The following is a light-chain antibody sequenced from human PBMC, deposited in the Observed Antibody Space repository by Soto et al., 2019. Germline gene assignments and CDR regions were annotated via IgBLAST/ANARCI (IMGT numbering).Light chain of an antibody. Sequence: QSVLTQPASVSGSLGQSITISCTGTTRDIAGYNYTSWYQQLPGKAPKLMIYQVTIRPSGISNRFSGSKSGNTASLTISGLQAEDEADYYCTSFSSSTSLYVFGTGTKATVL. V-gene: IGLV2-14*01. CDR2: QVT. CDR1: TRDIAGYNY. J-gene: IGLJ1*01. CDR3: TSFSSSTSLYV.